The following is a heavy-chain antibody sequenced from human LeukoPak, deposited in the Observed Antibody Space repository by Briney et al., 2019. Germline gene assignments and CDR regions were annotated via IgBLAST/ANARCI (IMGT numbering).Heavy chain of an antibody. V-gene: IGHV4-34*01. J-gene: IGHJ4*02. CDR2: INHSGST. D-gene: IGHD3-10*01. CDR1: GGSFSGYY. Sequence: SETLSLTCAVYGGSFSGYYWSWIRQPPGKGLEWIGEINHSGSTNYNPSLKSRVTISVDTSKNQFSLKLSSVTAADTAVYYCAGGSLVAVRGVLLDYWGQGTLVTVSS. CDR3: AGGSLVAVRGVLLDY.